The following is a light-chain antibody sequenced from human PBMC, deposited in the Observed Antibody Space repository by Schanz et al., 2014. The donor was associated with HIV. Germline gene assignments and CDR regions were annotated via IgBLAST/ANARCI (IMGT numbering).Light chain of an antibody. J-gene: IGKJ1*01. CDR3: QQYNNWPPWT. CDR1: QSVSSY. V-gene: IGKV3D-15*01. CDR2: DAS. Sequence: EIVLTQSPGTLSLSPGERATLSCRASQSVSSYLAWYQQKPGQAPRLLIYDASNRATGIPARFSGSGSGTEFTLTISSLQSEDFAVYYCQQYNNWPPWTFGQGTKVEIK.